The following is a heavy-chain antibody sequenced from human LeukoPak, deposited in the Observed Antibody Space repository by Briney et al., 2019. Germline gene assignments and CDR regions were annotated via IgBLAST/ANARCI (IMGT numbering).Heavy chain of an antibody. J-gene: IGHJ4*02. Sequence: GGSLRLSCAASGFTFSSYAMNWVRQSPGKGLEWVSTIGGSGSNTYYSNSVTGRFTISRDNSKNTVYLQMNSLRAEDSAVYYCAKKFYYYDRSGSSTFDYWGLGTLVTASP. CDR2: IGGSGSNT. D-gene: IGHD3-22*01. V-gene: IGHV3-23*01. CDR3: AKKFYYYDRSGSSTFDY. CDR1: GFTFSSYA.